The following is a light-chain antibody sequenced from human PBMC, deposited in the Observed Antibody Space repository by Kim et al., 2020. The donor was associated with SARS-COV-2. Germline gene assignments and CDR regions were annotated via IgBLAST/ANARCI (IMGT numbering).Light chain of an antibody. Sequence: GQSIPIACTGTSSDVGNYNLVSWYQQHPGKAPKLMVYEVTKRPSGVSNRFSGSKSAYTASLTISGLQAEDEGDYYCCSYARKFTWVFGGGTKL. CDR2: EVT. CDR1: SSDVGNYNL. CDR3: CSYARKFTWV. V-gene: IGLV2-23*02. J-gene: IGLJ3*02.